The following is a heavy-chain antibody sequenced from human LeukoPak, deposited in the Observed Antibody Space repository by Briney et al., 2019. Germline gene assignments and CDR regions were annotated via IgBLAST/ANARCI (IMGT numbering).Heavy chain of an antibody. D-gene: IGHD3-22*01. CDR3: ARDRGRYYDSRGFYWGYYFDS. Sequence: PGGSLRLSCAASGFSLSLYWMHWVRQAPGKGLEWVSTISGSGDSTYYADSVKGRFTISRDNSKDTLYLQMSSVRVDDTAVYYCARDRGRYYDSRGFYWGYYFDSWGQGILVTVST. J-gene: IGHJ4*02. CDR1: GFSLSLYW. CDR2: ISGSGDST. V-gene: IGHV3-23*01.